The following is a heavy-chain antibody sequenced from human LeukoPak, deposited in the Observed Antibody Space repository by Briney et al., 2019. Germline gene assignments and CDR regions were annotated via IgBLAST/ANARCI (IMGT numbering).Heavy chain of an antibody. CDR3: ARVRRGPQGAYFDY. CDR2: IYTSGST. J-gene: IGHJ4*02. D-gene: IGHD3-10*01. Sequence: SETLSLTCTVSGASIRGSQLYWGWIRQPAGKGLEWIGRIYTSGSTNYNPSLKSRVTMSVDTSKNQFSLKLSSVTAADTAVYYCARVRRGPQGAYFDYWGQGTLVTVSS. CDR1: GASIRGSQLY. V-gene: IGHV4-4*07.